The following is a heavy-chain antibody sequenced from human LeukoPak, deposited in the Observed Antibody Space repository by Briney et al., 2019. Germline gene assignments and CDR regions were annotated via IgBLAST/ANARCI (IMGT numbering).Heavy chain of an antibody. J-gene: IGHJ4*02. V-gene: IGHV3-7*01. CDR1: GFTFSGYW. CDR3: VKYSSGWYYPHFDF. D-gene: IGHD6-19*01. CDR2: IKQDGSEK. Sequence: GGSLRLSCAASGFTFSGYWMSWVRQSPGKGRQWVANIKQDGSEKYYVDSVKGRFTISRDNAKNSLYLQMNSLRAEDTAVYYCVKYSSGWYYPHFDFWGQGTLVTVSS.